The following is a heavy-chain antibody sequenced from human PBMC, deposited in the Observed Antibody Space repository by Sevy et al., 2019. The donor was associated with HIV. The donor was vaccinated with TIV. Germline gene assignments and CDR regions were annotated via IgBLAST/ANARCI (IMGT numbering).Heavy chain of an antibody. J-gene: IGHJ4*02. Sequence: GGFLRLSCAASGFTFAKYSMSWVRQAPGKGLEWVSTFSFGCGRINYADSVKGRFTISRDDSKNTLFLQMNSLRAEDTATYFCAREGCTQPHDYWGQGTLVTVSP. V-gene: IGHV3-23*01. CDR3: AREGCTQPHDY. D-gene: IGHD2-8*01. CDR2: FSFGCGRI. CDR1: GFTFAKYS.